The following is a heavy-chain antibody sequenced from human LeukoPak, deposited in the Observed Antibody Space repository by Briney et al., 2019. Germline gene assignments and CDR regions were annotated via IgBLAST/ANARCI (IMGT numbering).Heavy chain of an antibody. Sequence: SETLSLTCTVSGGSISSSSYYWGWIRQPPGKGLEWIGYIYYSGSTNYNPSLKSRVTISVDTSKNQFSLKLSSVTAADTAVHYCARGTYCGGDCYLDWGQGTLVAVSS. CDR2: IYYSGST. V-gene: IGHV4-61*05. CDR1: GGSISSSSYY. CDR3: ARGTYCGGDCYLD. D-gene: IGHD2-21*02. J-gene: IGHJ4*02.